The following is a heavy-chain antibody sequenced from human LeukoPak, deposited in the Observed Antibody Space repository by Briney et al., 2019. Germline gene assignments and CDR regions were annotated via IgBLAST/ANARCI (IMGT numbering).Heavy chain of an antibody. CDR2: ISNNGGYT. Sequence: PGGSLRLSCAASGFTFSSSAMSWVRQAPGKGLEWVSAISNNGGYTYYADSVQGRFTISRDNSKSTLCLQMNSLRAEDTAVYYCAKDQGPLLRLALAYWGQGTLVTVSS. D-gene: IGHD3-3*01. CDR1: GFTFSSSA. V-gene: IGHV3-23*01. CDR3: AKDQGPLLRLALAY. J-gene: IGHJ4*02.